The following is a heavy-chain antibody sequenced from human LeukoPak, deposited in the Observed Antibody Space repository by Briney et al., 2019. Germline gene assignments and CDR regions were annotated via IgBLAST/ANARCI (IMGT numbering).Heavy chain of an antibody. D-gene: IGHD3-9*01. CDR3: AHRRGNGPPYFGWYIDY. J-gene: IGHJ4*02. CDR1: GFSLSTSGVG. Sequence: SGPTLVKPTQTLTLTCTFSGFSLSTSGVGVGWIRQPPGKALEWLALICWDDDKRYSPSLKSRLTITKDTSKNQVVLTMTNMYPVDTATYYCAHRRGNGPPYFGWYIDYWGQGTLVTVSS. CDR2: ICWDDDK. V-gene: IGHV2-5*02.